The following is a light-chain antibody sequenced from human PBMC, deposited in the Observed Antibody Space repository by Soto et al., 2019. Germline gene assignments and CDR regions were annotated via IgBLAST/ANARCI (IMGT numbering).Light chain of an antibody. J-gene: IGLJ2*01. Sequence: QSALTPPASVSGSPGESITIACTGTSSDVGTYNLVTWYQQHPGRVPKLILYEGNKRPSGVSSRFSASKSGNTASLTISGLQAEDEADYFCCSYAPSRTLLFGGGTKVTVL. V-gene: IGLV2-23*01. CDR1: SSDVGTYNL. CDR2: EGN. CDR3: CSYAPSRTLL.